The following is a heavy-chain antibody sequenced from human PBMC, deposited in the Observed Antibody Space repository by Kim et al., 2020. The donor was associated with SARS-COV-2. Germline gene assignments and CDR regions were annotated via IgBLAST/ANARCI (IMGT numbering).Heavy chain of an antibody. V-gene: IGHV1-2*06. CDR2: INPNSGGT. Sequence: ASVKVSCKASGYTFTGYYMHWVRQAPGQGLEWMGRINPNSGGTNYAQKFQGRVTMTRDTSISTAYMELSRLRSDDTAVYYCARVAAKNWNPLFDYWGQGTLVTVSS. D-gene: IGHD1-1*01. CDR1: GYTFTGYY. CDR3: ARVAAKNWNPLFDY. J-gene: IGHJ4*02.